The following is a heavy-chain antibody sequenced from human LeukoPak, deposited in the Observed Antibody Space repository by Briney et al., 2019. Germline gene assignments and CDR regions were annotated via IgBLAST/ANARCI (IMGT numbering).Heavy chain of an antibody. CDR2: INTDGTST. Sequence: GGSLRLSCAVSGFTFSRYWMHWVRQAPGKGLVWVSRINTDGTSTNYADSVKGRFTISRDNAKNTLYLQMNSLRDEGTAVYYCVKDRTGEGNRLFEHWGQGTLVTVSS. CDR3: VKDRTGEGNRLFEH. V-gene: IGHV3-74*01. CDR1: GFTFSRYW. D-gene: IGHD1-1*01. J-gene: IGHJ4*02.